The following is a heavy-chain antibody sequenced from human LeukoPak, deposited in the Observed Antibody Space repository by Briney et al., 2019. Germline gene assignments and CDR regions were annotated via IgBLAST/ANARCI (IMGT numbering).Heavy chain of an antibody. V-gene: IGHV4-38-2*02. CDR3: ARARYYYDSSGYPTTFDY. J-gene: IGHJ4*02. D-gene: IGHD3-22*01. Sequence: SETLSLTCTVSGYFISSGYYWGWIRQPPGKGLEGIGSLYHSGSTYYNPSLKSRVTISVDTSKNQFSLKLSSVTAADTAVYYCARARYYYDSSGYPTTFDYWGQGTLVTVSS. CDR1: GYFISSGYY. CDR2: LYHSGST.